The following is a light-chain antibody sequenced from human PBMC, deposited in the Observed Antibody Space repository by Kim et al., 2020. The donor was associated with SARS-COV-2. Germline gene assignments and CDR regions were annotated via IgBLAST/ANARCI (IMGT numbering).Light chain of an antibody. CDR2: GAS. CDR1: QSVSSSY. CDR3: QQYGNSPWT. Sequence: EIVLTQSPGTLSLSPGERVTLSCRASQSVSSSYLAWYQQKPGQAPRLLIYGASRRATGIPDRFSGSGSGTDFTLTISRLEPEDFAVYYCQQYGNSPWTFGQGTKVDIK. J-gene: IGKJ1*01. V-gene: IGKV3-20*01.